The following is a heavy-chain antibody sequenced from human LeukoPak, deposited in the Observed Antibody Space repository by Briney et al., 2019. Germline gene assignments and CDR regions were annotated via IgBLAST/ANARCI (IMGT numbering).Heavy chain of an antibody. V-gene: IGHV4-59*01. Sequence: SETLSLTCGVSGGAITNYYWNWIRQAPGKGLEWLGYIYYTGSTTYNPSVKSRITISLDTSKKQISLKLRSVTAADTAVYYCARDGSRDGYKTTYDYWGQGTLVTVSS. CDR1: GGAITNYY. J-gene: IGHJ4*02. D-gene: IGHD5-24*01. CDR3: ARDGSRDGYKTTYDY. CDR2: IYYTGST.